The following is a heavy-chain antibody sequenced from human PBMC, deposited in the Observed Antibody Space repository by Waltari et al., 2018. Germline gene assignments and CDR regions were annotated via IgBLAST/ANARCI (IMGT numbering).Heavy chain of an antibody. CDR3: AKGDLYCSGGSCFIHYYYYGMDV. Sequence: EVQLLESGGGLVQPGGSLRLSCAASGFTFSSYAMSWVRQAPGKGLEWVSAISGSGGSTYYADSVKGRFTISRDNSKNTLYLQMNSLRAEDTAVYYCAKGDLYCSGGSCFIHYYYYGMDVWGQGP. D-gene: IGHD2-15*01. V-gene: IGHV3-23*01. CDR2: ISGSGGST. J-gene: IGHJ6*02. CDR1: GFTFSSYA.